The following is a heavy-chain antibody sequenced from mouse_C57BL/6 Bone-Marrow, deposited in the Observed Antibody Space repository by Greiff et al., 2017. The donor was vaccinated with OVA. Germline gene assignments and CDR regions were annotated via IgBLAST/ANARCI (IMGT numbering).Heavy chain of an antibody. CDR1: GYTFTSYW. Sequence: QVQLQQPGAELVMPGASVKLSCKASGYTFTSYWMHWVKQRPGQGLEWIGEIDPSDSYANYNQKLKGKSTLTVDKSSSTAYMQLSSLTSEDSAVYYCARRVYDGYAMDYWGQGTSVTVSS. J-gene: IGHJ4*01. CDR3: ARRVYDGYAMDY. CDR2: IDPSDSYA. V-gene: IGHV1-69*01. D-gene: IGHD2-12*01.